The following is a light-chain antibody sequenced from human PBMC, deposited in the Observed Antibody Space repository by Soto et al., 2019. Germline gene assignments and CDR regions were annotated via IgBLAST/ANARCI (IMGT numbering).Light chain of an antibody. J-gene: IGKJ5*01. CDR2: GAS. V-gene: IGKV3-20*01. CDR1: QSVSGSY. CDR3: QQLNSYPLT. Sequence: EIVLTQSPGTLSLSAGERATLSVMAIQSVSGSYLAWYQQRPGQAPRLLIYGASSRAAGIPDRFSGSRSGTEFTLTISSLQPEDFATYYCQQLNSYPLTFGQGTRLEIK.